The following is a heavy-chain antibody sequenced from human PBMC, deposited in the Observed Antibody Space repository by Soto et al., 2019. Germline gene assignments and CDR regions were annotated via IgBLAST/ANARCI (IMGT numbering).Heavy chain of an antibody. CDR1: GGSVSSGRYY. D-gene: IGHD1-26*01. Sequence: ASETLSVTCTVSGGSVSSGRYYWSWIRQPPGKGLEWIGYIYYSGSTNYNPSLKSRVTISVDKSKNQFSLKLSSVTAADTAVYYCARGGGSSRRHAFDIWGQGTMVTVSS. V-gene: IGHV4-61*01. J-gene: IGHJ3*02. CDR2: IYYSGST. CDR3: ARGGGSSRRHAFDI.